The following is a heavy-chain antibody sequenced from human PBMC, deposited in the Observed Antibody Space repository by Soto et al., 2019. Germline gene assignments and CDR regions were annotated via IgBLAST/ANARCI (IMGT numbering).Heavy chain of an antibody. V-gene: IGHV1-2*02. D-gene: IGHD6-19*01. J-gene: IGHJ4*02. CDR2: INPKNDGI. CDR1: GYTFTGYY. CDR3: ARDVAKGSGSAGFDY. Sequence: QVQLGQSGAEVKKPGASLQVSCKASGYTFTGYYMHCVRQAPAQGLEWMEWINPKNDGIKYPQKFQGRVPMTRDTSITTVYMSLTGLKSDDTAGYYCARDVAKGSGSAGFDYWGQGTLVAVSS.